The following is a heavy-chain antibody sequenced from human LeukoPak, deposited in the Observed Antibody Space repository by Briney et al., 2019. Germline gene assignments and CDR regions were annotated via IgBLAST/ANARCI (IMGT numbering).Heavy chain of an antibody. CDR2: IIPIFGTA. CDR3: ARKYSSGWRDYYYGMDV. Sequence: SVKVSCKASGDTFSSYAISWVRQAPGQGLEWMGGIIPIFGTANYAQKFQGRVTITADESTSTAYMELSSLRSEDTAVYYCARKYSSGWRDYYYGMDVWGQGTTVTVSS. CDR1: GDTFSSYA. J-gene: IGHJ6*02. D-gene: IGHD6-19*01. V-gene: IGHV1-69*01.